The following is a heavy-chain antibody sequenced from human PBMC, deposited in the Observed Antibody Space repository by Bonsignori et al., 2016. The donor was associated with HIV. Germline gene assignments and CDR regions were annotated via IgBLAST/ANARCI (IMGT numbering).Heavy chain of an antibody. CDR3: ARYDNSHLYAFDI. D-gene: IGHD1-1*01. V-gene: IGHV4-61*02. Sequence: QVQLEESGPGLVAPSQTLSLSCSVSGDSITRGPYLWAWIRQPAGEAPEWLGRVRPDGDTFYKPSLRNRLSISLHTSTNQFSLRLTSLTAADTAIYYCARYDNSHLYAFDIWGQGLRVTVSS. J-gene: IGHJ3*02. CDR1: GDSITRGPYL. CDR2: VRPDGDT.